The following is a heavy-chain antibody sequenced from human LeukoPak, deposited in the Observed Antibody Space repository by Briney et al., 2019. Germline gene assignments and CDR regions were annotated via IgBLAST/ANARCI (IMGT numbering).Heavy chain of an antibody. CDR1: GGSISSSSYY. V-gene: IGHV4-39*01. J-gene: IGHJ5*02. CDR2: IYYSGST. CDR3: ARSVKSSGWSRVFDWFDP. D-gene: IGHD6-19*01. Sequence: SETLSLTCTVSGGSISSSSYYWGWIRQPPGKGLEWIGSIYYSGSTYYNPSLKSRVTISVDTSKNQFSLKLSSVTAADTAVYYCARSVKSSGWSRVFDWFDPWGQGTLVTVSS.